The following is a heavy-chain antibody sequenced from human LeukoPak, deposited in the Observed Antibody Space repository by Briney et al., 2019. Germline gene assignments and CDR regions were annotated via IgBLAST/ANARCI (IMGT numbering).Heavy chain of an antibody. CDR1: GFTLSSYA. V-gene: IGHV3-23*01. Sequence: GGSLRLSCAASGFTLSSYAMSGVRQAPGKGLEWVSLISGNAGSTYYPDSVKGRFTISRDITKNTLYLQMNSLRAEDTAVYYCAKDGLQFSEWLPPLGYWGQGTLVTVSS. J-gene: IGHJ4*02. CDR2: ISGNAGST. D-gene: IGHD3-3*01. CDR3: AKDGLQFSEWLPPLGY.